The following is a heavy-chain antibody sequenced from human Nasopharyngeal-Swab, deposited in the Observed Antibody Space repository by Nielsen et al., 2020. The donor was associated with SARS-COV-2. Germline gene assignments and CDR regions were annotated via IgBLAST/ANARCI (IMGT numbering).Heavy chain of an antibody. D-gene: IGHD5-12*01. Sequence: ASVKVSCKASGYTFTSYYMHWVRQAPGQGLEWMGIINPSGGSTSYAQKFQGRVTMTRDTSTSTVYMELSSLRSEDTAVYYCASSREWLRFDYYYYYMDVWGKGTTVTVSS. CDR1: GYTFTSYY. CDR2: INPSGGST. V-gene: IGHV1-46*01. CDR3: ASSREWLRFDYYYYYMDV. J-gene: IGHJ6*03.